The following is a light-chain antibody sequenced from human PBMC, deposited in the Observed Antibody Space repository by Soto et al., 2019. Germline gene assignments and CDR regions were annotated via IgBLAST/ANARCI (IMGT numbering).Light chain of an antibody. CDR1: QSVSSY. J-gene: IGKJ5*01. Sequence: EVVRPQSPATLSVSPGERATLSCRASQSVSSYLTWYQQKPGQAPRLLIYDASTRATGIPARFSGSGSGTDFTLTISSLEPEDFAVYYCQQRSNWPVTFGQGTRLEIK. CDR2: DAS. CDR3: QQRSNWPVT. V-gene: IGKV3-11*01.